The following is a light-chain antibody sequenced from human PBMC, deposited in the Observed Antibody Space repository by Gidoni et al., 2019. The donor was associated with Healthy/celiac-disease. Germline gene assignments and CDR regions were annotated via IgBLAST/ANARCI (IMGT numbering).Light chain of an antibody. Sequence: AIQLTQSPSSLPASVGDRVTITCRASQGIRNDLGWYQQKPGKAPKLLIYAASSLQSGVPSRFSGSGSGTDFTLTISSLQPEDFATYYCLQDYNYPRTFGGGTKVEIK. CDR3: LQDYNYPRT. V-gene: IGKV1-6*01. CDR1: QGIRND. CDR2: AAS. J-gene: IGKJ4*01.